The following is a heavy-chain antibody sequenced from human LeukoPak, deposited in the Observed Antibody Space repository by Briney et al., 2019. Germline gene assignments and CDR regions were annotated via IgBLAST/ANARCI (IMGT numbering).Heavy chain of an antibody. CDR2: IYYSGST. J-gene: IGHJ5*02. D-gene: IGHD6-25*01. CDR1: GGSISSYY. CDR3: ARSGAWISSGWAPNWFDP. Sequence: SETLSLTCTVSGGSISSYYWSWIRQPPGKGLEWIGYIYYSGSTNYNPSLKSRVTISVDTSKNQFSLKLSSVTAADTAVYYCARSGAWISSGWAPNWFDPWGQGTLVTVSS. V-gene: IGHV4-59*01.